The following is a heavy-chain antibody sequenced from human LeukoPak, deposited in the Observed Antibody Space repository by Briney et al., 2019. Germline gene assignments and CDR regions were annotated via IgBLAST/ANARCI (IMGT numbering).Heavy chain of an antibody. J-gene: IGHJ6*04. V-gene: IGHV1-3*01. D-gene: IGHD2-2*01. Sequence: ASVKVSCKASGYTFTSYAMHWVRQARGQRLEWMGWINAGYGNTKYSQKFQGRVTITRDTSASTAYMELSSLRSEDTAVYYCARDLEAYCISTSCYPPRYYYGMDVWGKGTTVTVSS. CDR3: ARDLEAYCISTSCYPPRYYYGMDV. CDR2: INAGYGNT. CDR1: GYTFTSYA.